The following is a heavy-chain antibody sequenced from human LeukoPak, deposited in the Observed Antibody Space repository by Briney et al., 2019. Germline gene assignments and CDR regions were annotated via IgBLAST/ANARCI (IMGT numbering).Heavy chain of an antibody. Sequence: SETLSLTCTVSGGSISSYYWSWIRQPPGKGLEWIGYIFYSGSTSYNPSLKSRVTISVDTSKNQFSLKLSSVTAADTAVYYCARRITSSDWYRDDYWGQGTLVTVSS. CDR3: ARRITSSDWYRDDY. D-gene: IGHD6-19*01. V-gene: IGHV4-59*08. CDR1: GGSISSYY. J-gene: IGHJ4*02. CDR2: IFYSGST.